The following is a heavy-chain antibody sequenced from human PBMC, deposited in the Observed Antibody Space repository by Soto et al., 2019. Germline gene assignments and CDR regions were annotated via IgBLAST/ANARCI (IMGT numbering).Heavy chain of an antibody. V-gene: IGHV3-49*03. J-gene: IGHJ4*02. CDR2: IRSKAYGGTT. CDR3: ASDGTPTVTAKY. Sequence: PGGSLRHSCTASGFTFGDYAMSWFRRAPGKGLEWVGFIRSKAYGGTTEYAASVQGRFTISRDDSKSVAYLQMNSLKTEDTAVYYCASDGTPTVTAKYWGQGTLVTVSS. CDR1: GFTFGDYA. D-gene: IGHD4-17*01.